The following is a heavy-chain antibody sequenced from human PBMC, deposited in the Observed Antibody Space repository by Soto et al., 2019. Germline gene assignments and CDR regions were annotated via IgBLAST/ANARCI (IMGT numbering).Heavy chain of an antibody. CDR2: IKQDESEK. CDR3: ARGDYFDRRFDY. J-gene: IGHJ4*02. CDR1: GFTFSSSL. V-gene: IGHV3-7*03. D-gene: IGHD3-22*01. Sequence: GGSLRLSCATSGFTFSSSLMSWVRQPPGKGLEWVATIKQDESEKYYVDSVKGRFTVSRDNAKNSLYLQMNTLRAEDTAVYYCARGDYFDRRFDYWGQGALVTVSS.